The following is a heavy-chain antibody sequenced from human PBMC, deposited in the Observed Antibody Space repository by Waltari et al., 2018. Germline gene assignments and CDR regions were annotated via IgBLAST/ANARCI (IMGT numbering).Heavy chain of an antibody. D-gene: IGHD6-13*01. CDR3: ARVGQQLFSNWFDP. V-gene: IGHV4-38-2*01. J-gene: IGHJ5*02. CDR2: IYHSGST. Sequence: QVQLQESGPGLVKPSETLSLTCAVSGYSISSGYYWGWIRQPPGKGLGWIGSIYHSGSTYYNPSLKSRVTISVDTSKNQFSLKLSSVTAADTAVYYCARVGQQLFSNWFDPWGQGTLVTVSS. CDR1: GYSISSGYY.